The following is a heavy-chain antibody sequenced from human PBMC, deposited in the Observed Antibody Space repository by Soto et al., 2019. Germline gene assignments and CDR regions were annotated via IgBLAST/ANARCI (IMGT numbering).Heavy chain of an antibody. J-gene: IGHJ4*02. D-gene: IGHD2-8*02. Sequence: GGSLRLSCAASGFTFSRYEMNWVRQAPGKGLEWVSDITGTGSTRYYADSVKGRFTISRDNAKNSLYLQMNSLRAEDTAVYYCARGYCTSSACHWNFDYWGQGXLVTVSS. CDR1: GFTFSRYE. CDR3: ARGYCTSSACHWNFDY. CDR2: ITGTGSTR. V-gene: IGHV3-48*03.